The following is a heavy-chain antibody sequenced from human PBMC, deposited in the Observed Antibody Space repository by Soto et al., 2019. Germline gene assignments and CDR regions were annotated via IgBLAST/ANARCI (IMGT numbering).Heavy chain of an antibody. CDR3: ARKFGSGSYTHGMDF. D-gene: IGHD3-10*01. CDR2: IDWEDDK. J-gene: IGHJ6*02. CDR1: GFSLSSTAMW. V-gene: IGHV2-70*11. Sequence: SGPTLVNPTQTLTLTCTVSGFSLSSTAMWVSWIRQPPGKALEWLAGIDWEDDKYYSTSLKTRLTISRDTSKNQVVLTMTNMDPVDTGTYYCARKFGSGSYTHGMDFWGQGTTVTVSS.